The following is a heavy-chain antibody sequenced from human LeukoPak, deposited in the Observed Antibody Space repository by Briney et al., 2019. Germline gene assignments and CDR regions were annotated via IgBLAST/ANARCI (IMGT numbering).Heavy chain of an antibody. CDR1: GGSISSDYY. Sequence: SETLSLTCTVSGGSISSDYYWTWIRQSPEKGLEWIGYIYYTGRNYVNPSLKSRVIISVDTSKNRFSLRLSSVTAADTATYYCARRVQGYCGGSGCYGVFDPWGQGTLVTVSS. J-gene: IGHJ5*02. CDR3: ARRVQGYCGGSGCYGVFDP. D-gene: IGHD2-15*01. CDR2: IYYTGRN. V-gene: IGHV4-30-4*01.